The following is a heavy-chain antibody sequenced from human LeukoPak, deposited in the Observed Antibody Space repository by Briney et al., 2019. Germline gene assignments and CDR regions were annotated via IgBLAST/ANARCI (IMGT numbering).Heavy chain of an antibody. CDR2: MNPNSGNT. CDR3: ARDLPGGGDTAMVADY. V-gene: IGHV1-8*01. Sequence: ASVKVSCKASGYTFTSYDINWVRQATGQGLEWMGWMNPNSGNTGYAQKFQGRVTMTRNTSISTAYMELSSLRSEDTAVYYCARDLPGGGDTAMVADYWGQGTLVTVSS. D-gene: IGHD5-18*01. CDR1: GYTFTSYD. J-gene: IGHJ4*02.